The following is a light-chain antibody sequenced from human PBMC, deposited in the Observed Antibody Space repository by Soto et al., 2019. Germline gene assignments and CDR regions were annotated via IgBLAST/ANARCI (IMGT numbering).Light chain of an antibody. V-gene: IGLV1-36*01. CDR2: YDD. Sequence: QSVLTQPPSVSEAPRQRVTISCSGSSSNIGNNAVNWYQQLPGKAPKLLIYYDDLLPSGVSDRFSGSKSGTSASLAISGLQSEDEADYYCAAWDDSLNGPNYVFVTGTKLTVL. CDR3: AAWDDSLNGPNYV. CDR1: SSNIGNNA. J-gene: IGLJ1*01.